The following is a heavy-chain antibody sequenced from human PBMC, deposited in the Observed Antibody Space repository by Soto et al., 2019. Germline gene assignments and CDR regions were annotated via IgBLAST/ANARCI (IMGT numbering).Heavy chain of an antibody. D-gene: IGHD6-13*01. CDR2: INPNSGGT. CDR3: ARYSSSPRYYYYGMDV. CDR1: GYTFTGYY. Sequence: ASVKVSCKASGYTFTGYYMHWVRQAPGQGLEWMGWINPNSGGTNYAQKFQGRVTMTRDTSISTAYMELSRLRSDDTAVYYCARYSSSPRYYYYGMDVWGQRTTVTVSS. J-gene: IGHJ6*02. V-gene: IGHV1-2*02.